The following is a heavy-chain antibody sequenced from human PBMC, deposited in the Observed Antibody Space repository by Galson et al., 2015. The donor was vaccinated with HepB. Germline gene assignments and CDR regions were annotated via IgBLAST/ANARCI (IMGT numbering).Heavy chain of an antibody. CDR3: ARGGYSYEDAFDI. J-gene: IGHJ3*02. V-gene: IGHV1-69*13. D-gene: IGHD5-18*01. CDR2: IIPIFGTA. Sequence: SVKVSCKASGGTFSSYAISWVRQAPGQGLEWMGGIIPIFGTANYAQKFQGRVTITADESTSTAYMELSSLRSEDTAVYYCARGGYSYEDAFDIWGQGTMVTVSS. CDR1: GGTFSSYA.